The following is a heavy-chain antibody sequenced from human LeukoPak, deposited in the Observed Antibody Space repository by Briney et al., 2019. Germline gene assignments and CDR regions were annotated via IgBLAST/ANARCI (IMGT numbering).Heavy chain of an antibody. Sequence: PGGSLRLSCAASGFTFSSYGMHWVRQAPGKGLEWVAVISYYGSNKYYADSVKGRFTISRDNSKNTLYLQMNSLRAEDTAVYYCAKVERAAAGGAHEFYGMDVWGQGTTVTVSS. D-gene: IGHD6-13*01. CDR2: ISYYGSNK. CDR1: GFTFSSYG. CDR3: AKVERAAAGGAHEFYGMDV. J-gene: IGHJ6*02. V-gene: IGHV3-30*18.